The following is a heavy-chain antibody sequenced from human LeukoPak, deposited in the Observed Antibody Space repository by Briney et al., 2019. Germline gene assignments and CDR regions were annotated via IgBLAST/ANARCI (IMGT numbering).Heavy chain of an antibody. CDR3: ASFNSDIVVVPAAMTGMDV. Sequence: ASVKVSCTASGGTFSSYAISWVRQAPGQGLEWMGRIIPIFGIANYAQKFQGRVTITADKSTSTAYMELSSLRSEDTAVYYCASFNSDIVVVPAAMTGMDVWGQGPTVTVSS. CDR1: GGTFSSYA. J-gene: IGHJ6*02. D-gene: IGHD2-2*01. CDR2: IIPIFGIA. V-gene: IGHV1-69*04.